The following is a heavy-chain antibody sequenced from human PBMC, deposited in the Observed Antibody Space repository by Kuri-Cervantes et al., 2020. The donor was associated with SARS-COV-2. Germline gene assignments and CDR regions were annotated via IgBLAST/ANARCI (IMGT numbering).Heavy chain of an antibody. V-gene: IGHV3-23*01. D-gene: IGHD7-27*01. CDR3: AKLIWGSYYYYMDA. J-gene: IGHJ6*03. CDR1: GFTFSSYA. Sequence: ETLSLTCAASGFTFSSYAMSWVRQAPGKGLEWVSAISGSGGSTYYADSVKGRFTISRDNSKNTLYLQMNSLRAEDTAVYYCAKLIWGSYYYYMDAWGKGTTVTVSS. CDR2: ISGSGGST.